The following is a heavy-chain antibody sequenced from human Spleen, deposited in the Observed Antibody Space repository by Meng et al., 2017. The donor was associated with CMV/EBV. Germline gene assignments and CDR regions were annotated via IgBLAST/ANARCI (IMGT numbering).Heavy chain of an antibody. CDR2: SYPSGST. Sequence: SETLSLTCSVSGYIISSGYYWGWVRQPPGQGLEWIGTSYPSGSTFYNPSLKGRFTILLDMSKNHFSLNLISVTAADTAIYYCVRVTDATWGPDSFDIWGQGTLVTVSS. CDR1: GYIISSGYY. CDR3: VRVTDATWGPDSFDI. J-gene: IGHJ3*02. D-gene: IGHD7-27*01. V-gene: IGHV4-38-2*02.